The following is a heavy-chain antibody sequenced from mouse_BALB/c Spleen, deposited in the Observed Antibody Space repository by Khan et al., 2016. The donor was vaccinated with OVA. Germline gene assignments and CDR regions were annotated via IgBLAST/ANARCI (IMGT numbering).Heavy chain of an antibody. CDR2: IWAGGST. CDR3: ARKREPDYFDY. Sequence: QVQLKQSGPGLVAPSQSLSITCTVSGFSLTSHGVHWVRQPPGKGLEWLGVIWAGGSTNYNSALMSRLSISKDSSKNQVFLKMNSLQTDDTAIYYCARKREPDYFDYWGQGTTLTVSS. V-gene: IGHV2-9*02. CDR1: GFSLTSHG. J-gene: IGHJ2*01.